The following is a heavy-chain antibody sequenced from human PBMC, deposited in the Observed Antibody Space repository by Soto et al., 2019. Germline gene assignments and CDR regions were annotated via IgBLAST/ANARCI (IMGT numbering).Heavy chain of an antibody. CDR3: ARDGTLYDSSAYYYLY. V-gene: IGHV1-69*13. J-gene: IGHJ4*02. CDR1: GGTFSRYT. CDR2: ITPMFGTP. Sequence: SVKVSCKASGGTFSRYTITWVRQAPGQGLEWMGGITPMFGTPNYAQKFQGRVTITADESTSTAYMELSSLRSEDTAMYYCARDGTLYDSSAYYYLYWGQGTLVTVSS. D-gene: IGHD3-22*01.